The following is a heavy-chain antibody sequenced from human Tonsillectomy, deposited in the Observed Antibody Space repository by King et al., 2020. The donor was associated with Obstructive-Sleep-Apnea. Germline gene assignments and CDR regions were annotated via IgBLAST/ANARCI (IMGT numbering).Heavy chain of an antibody. D-gene: IGHD2-2*01. Sequence: QLQESGPGLVKPSETLSLTCTVSGYSISSGYYWGWIRQPPGKGLEWIGSIYHSGSTYSNPPLKSRVTISVDTSKNHFSLKLSSVTAADTAIYYCARDLYQLLFLSAFAIWGQGTMVTVSS. J-gene: IGHJ3*02. CDR2: IYHSGST. V-gene: IGHV4-38-2*02. CDR1: GYSISSGYY. CDR3: ARDLYQLLFLSAFAI.